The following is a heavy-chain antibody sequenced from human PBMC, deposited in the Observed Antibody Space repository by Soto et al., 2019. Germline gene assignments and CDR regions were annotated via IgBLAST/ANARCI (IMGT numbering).Heavy chain of an antibody. J-gene: IGHJ4*02. CDR1: GFTFSSYA. CDR2: ISGSGSKP. D-gene: IGHD4-17*01. Sequence: EVQVLESGGGLVQPGGSLRLSCAASGFTFSSYAMSWVRQAPGKGLEWVSAISGSGSKPYYADSVKGRFTISRDNSKNTLYLQMNSLRDEDTALYYFAKTASMALRYGFDHGGQGTLVTVSS. V-gene: IGHV3-23*01. CDR3: AKTASMALRYGFDH.